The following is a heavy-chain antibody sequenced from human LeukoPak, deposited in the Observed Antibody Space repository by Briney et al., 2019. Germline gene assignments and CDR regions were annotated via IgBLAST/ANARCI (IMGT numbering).Heavy chain of an antibody. D-gene: IGHD3-3*01. CDR1: GGTFSSYA. CDR3: ARDRETYYDFWSGYSSLNY. Sequence: SVKVSCKASGGTFSSYAISWVRQAPGQGLGWMGGIIPIFGTANYAQKFQGRVTITADKSTSTAYMELSSLRSEDTAVYYCARDRETYYDFWSGYSSLNYWGQGTLVTVSS. CDR2: IIPIFGTA. V-gene: IGHV1-69*06. J-gene: IGHJ4*02.